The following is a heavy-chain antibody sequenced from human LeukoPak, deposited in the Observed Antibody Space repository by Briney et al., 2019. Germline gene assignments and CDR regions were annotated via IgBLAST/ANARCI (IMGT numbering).Heavy chain of an antibody. J-gene: IGHJ3*02. CDR2: TYYWSKWYN. CDR1: GDSVSTNSS. CDR3: ARGGQGDGYSADEAFDI. D-gene: IGHD5-18*01. V-gene: IGHV6-1*01. Sequence: SQTLSLTCVISGDSVSTNSSWNWIRQSPSRGLEWLGRTYYWSKWYNDYVVSVKGRINISPDTSKNQFSLHLNSVTPEDTAVYFCARGGQGDGYSADEAFDIWGQGTMVTVS.